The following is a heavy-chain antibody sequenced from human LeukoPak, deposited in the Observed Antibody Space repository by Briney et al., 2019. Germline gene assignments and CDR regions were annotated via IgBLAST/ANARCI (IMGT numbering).Heavy chain of an antibody. CDR1: GYTFPSSG. J-gene: IGHJ6*03. Sequence: GASVTVSCKASGYTFPSSGISWVRQAPGQGLEWMGWISAYNGNTNYAQKLQGRVTMTTDTATSTAYMGLRSLRSDDTAVYYWARVQQVGSGSYGGLAYYYMDVWGKGTTVTVSS. D-gene: IGHD6-19*01. CDR2: ISAYNGNT. V-gene: IGHV1-18*01. CDR3: ARVQQVGSGSYGGLAYYYMDV.